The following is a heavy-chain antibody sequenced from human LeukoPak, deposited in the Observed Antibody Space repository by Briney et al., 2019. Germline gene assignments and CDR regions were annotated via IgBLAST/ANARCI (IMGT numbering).Heavy chain of an antibody. CDR1: GFTFNIYS. D-gene: IGHD1-1*01. V-gene: IGHV3-21*05. CDR3: ARVGATGTADY. J-gene: IGHJ4*02. Sequence: GGSLRLSCAASGFTFNIYSMNWVRQAPGKGLERVSYISKSGSDTDFADSVKGRFTISRDNAKNSLYLQMNSLRAEDTAVYYCARVGATGTADYWGQGTLVTVSS. CDR2: ISKSGSDT.